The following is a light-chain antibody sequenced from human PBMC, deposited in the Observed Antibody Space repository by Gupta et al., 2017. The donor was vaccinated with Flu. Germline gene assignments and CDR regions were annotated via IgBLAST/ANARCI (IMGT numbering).Light chain of an antibody. V-gene: IGKV1-5*03. J-gene: IGKJ2*01. CDR3: QQDNSWYT. Sequence: DIQMTQSPSTLSASVGDRVTITCRASQSISSWLAWYQQKPGKAPKLLIYKASSLESGVPSRFSGSGSGTEFTLTSSSRQHDDFANYYCQQDNSWYTFGQGTKLEIK. CDR1: QSISSW. CDR2: KAS.